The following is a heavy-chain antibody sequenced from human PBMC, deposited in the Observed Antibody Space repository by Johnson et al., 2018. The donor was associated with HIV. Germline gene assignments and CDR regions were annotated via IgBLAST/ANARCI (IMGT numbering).Heavy chain of an antibody. CDR3: AKDRLAMGILDI. J-gene: IGHJ3*02. CDR1: GFTFSDYA. CDR2: LSNTGLNT. Sequence: VQLVESGGGLLPPGGSLKLSCAASGFTFSDYAMAWVCQAPGKGLQWLAELSNTGLNTYYADSVRGRFTISRDNSKNMLYLQVNSLRAEDTAIYYCAKDRLAMGILDIWGQGTVVIVSS. D-gene: IGHD5-18*01. V-gene: IGHV3-23*04.